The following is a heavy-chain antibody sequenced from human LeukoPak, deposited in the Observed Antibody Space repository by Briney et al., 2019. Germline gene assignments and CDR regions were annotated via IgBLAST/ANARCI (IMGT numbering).Heavy chain of an antibody. CDR3: ARDVVPRFGEFAICWYSDV. D-gene: IGHD3-10*01. J-gene: IGHJ2*01. CDR2: INPSGGST. V-gene: IGHV1-46*01. CDR1: GYTFSTYY. Sequence: AAVKGISSAAGYTFSTYYMLRVRQAPGQGLEWMGIINPSGGSTSYAQKFQGRVTMTRDTSTSTVYMELRSLRSEDTAVYYCARDVVPRFGEFAICWYSDVWG.